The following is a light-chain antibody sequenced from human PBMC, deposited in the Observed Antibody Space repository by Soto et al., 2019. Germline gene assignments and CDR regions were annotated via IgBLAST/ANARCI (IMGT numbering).Light chain of an antibody. CDR1: QSVSSVS. Sequence: EIVLTQSPGTLSLSPGERATLSCRASQSVSSVSLAWYQQKPGQAPRLLIYGASSRATGIPDRFSGSGSGTDFTLIISRLEPEDFAVYYCQRYGSSLYTFGQGTTLEIK. CDR2: GAS. V-gene: IGKV3-20*01. J-gene: IGKJ2*01. CDR3: QRYGSSLYT.